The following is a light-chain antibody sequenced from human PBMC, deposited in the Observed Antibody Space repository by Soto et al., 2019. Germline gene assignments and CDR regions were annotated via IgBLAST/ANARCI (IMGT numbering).Light chain of an antibody. CDR3: SSYTSSNTLV. CDR1: SSDIGTYNY. CDR2: EVS. J-gene: IGLJ1*01. Sequence: QSALTQPASVSGSPGQSITISCTGTSSDIGTYNYVSWNQQHPGKAPKVIIYEVSNRPSGVSNRFSGSKSDNTASLTISGLQAEDEADYYCSSYTSSNTLVFGTGTKVTVL. V-gene: IGLV2-14*01.